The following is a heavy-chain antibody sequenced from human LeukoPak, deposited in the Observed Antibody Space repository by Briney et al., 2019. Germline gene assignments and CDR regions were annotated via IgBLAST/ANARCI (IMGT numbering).Heavy chain of an antibody. CDR2: ISYDGSNK. CDR1: GFTLSSYG. J-gene: IGHJ3*02. CDR3: AKSLRYFDWLLSDAFDI. D-gene: IGHD3-9*01. V-gene: IGHV3-30*18. Sequence: LSGGSLRLSCAASGFTLSSYGMHWVRQAPGKGLEWVAVISYDGSNKYYADSVKGRFTISRDNSKNTLYLQMNSLRAEDTAVYYCAKSLRYFDWLLSDAFDIWGQGTMVTVSS.